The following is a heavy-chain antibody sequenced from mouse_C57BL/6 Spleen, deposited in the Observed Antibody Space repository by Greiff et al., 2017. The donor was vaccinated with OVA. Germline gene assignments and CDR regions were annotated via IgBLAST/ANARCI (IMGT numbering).Heavy chain of an antibody. Sequence: VQLQQSGPELVKPGASVKMSCKASGYTFTDYNMHWVKQSHGKSLEWIGYINPNNGGTSYNQKFKGKATLTVNKSSSTAYMELRSLTSEDSAVYYCARGVTTVVARPWFAYWGQGTLVTVSA. J-gene: IGHJ3*01. V-gene: IGHV1-22*01. CDR1: GYTFTDYN. D-gene: IGHD1-1*01. CDR3: ARGVTTVVARPWFAY. CDR2: INPNNGGT.